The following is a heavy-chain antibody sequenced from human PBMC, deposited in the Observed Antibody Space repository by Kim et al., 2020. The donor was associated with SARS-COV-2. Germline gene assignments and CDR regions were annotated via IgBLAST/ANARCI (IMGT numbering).Heavy chain of an antibody. V-gene: IGHV4-39*01. Sequence: NPPLQIRVPISVDTSKNQFSLKLSSVTAADTAVYYCARMYYYDSSGSNQGWGQGTLVTVSS. CDR3: ARMYYYDSSGSNQG. D-gene: IGHD3-22*01. J-gene: IGHJ4*02.